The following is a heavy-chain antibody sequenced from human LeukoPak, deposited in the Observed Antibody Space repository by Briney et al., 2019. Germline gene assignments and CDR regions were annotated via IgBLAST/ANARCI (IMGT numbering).Heavy chain of an antibody. Sequence: EASVKVSCKASGYTFTGYYMHWVRQAPGQGLEWMGWINPNSGGTNYAQKFQGRVTMTRDTSISTAYMELSSLRSEDTAVYYCARDPGYSSGWYANNWFDPWGQGTLVTVSS. CDR2: INPNSGGT. D-gene: IGHD6-19*01. J-gene: IGHJ5*02. CDR3: ARDPGYSSGWYANNWFDP. CDR1: GYTFTGYY. V-gene: IGHV1-2*02.